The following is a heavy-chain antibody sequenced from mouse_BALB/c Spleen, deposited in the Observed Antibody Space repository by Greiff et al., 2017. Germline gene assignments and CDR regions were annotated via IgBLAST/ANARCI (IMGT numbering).Heavy chain of an antibody. CDR2: IDPENGNT. CDR3: ARGAGPWFAY. V-gene: IGHV14-1*02. CDR1: GSNFKDYY. J-gene: IGHJ3*01. Sequence: EVKLVESGAELVRPGALVKLSCKASGSNFKDYYMNWVKQRPEQGLEWIGWIDPENGNTIYDPKFQGKASITADTSSNPAYLQLSSLTSEDTAVYYCARGAGPWFAYWGQGTLVTVSA.